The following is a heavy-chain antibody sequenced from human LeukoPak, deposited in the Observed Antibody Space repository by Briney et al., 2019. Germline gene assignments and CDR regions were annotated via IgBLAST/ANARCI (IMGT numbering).Heavy chain of an antibody. V-gene: IGHV3-48*01. D-gene: IGHD3-3*01. J-gene: IGHJ4*02. CDR2: ISSSSSTI. CDR3: ARDLNYDFWSGYGREQNFDY. CDR1: GFTFSSYS. Sequence: PGGSLRLSCAASGFTFSSYSMNWVRQAPGKGLEWVSYISSSSSTIYYADSVKGRFTISRDNAKNSLYLQMNSLRAEDTAVYYCARDLNYDFWSGYGREQNFDYWGQGTLVTVSS.